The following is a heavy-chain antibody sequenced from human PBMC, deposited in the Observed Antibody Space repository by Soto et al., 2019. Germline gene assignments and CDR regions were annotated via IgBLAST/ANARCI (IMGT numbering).Heavy chain of an antibody. V-gene: IGHV1-69*13. J-gene: IGHJ4*02. CDR2: IIPIFGTA. CDR3: ARDKRDYDFWSGPNLWDFDY. CDR1: GATFSSYA. D-gene: IGHD3-3*01. Sequence: SVKVSCKASGATFSSYAISWVRQALGQGLEWMGGIIPIFGTANYAQKFQGRVTITADESTSTAYMELSSLRSEDTAVYYCARDKRDYDFWSGPNLWDFDYWGQGTLVTVSS.